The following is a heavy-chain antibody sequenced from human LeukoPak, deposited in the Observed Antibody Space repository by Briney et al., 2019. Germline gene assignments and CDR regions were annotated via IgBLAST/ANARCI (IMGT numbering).Heavy chain of an antibody. CDR3: AKDHVIIPMAGTDDAFDI. J-gene: IGHJ3*02. CDR1: GFTFSSYA. Sequence: AGSLRLSCAASGFTFSSYAWSWVRQAPGKGLEWVGGISGSGGRTYYADSVKGRITISRDNSKNTLYLQMTSLRAEDTAVYYCAKDHVIIPMAGTDDAFDIWGQGTMVTVSS. V-gene: IGHV3-23*01. D-gene: IGHD6-19*01. CDR2: ISGSGGRT.